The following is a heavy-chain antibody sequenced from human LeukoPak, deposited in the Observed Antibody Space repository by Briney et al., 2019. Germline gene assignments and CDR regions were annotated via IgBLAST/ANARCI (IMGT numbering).Heavy chain of an antibody. CDR2: INSDGSWT. CDR3: AREALGYRGYDPDYFDS. D-gene: IGHD5-12*01. Sequence: GGSLRLSCAASGNYWMHWVRQAPGKGLVWVSHINSDGSWTGYADSVQGRFIISRDNSKTTLYLQMNNLRPEDTALYYCAREALGYRGYDPDYFDSWGQGTLVIVSS. V-gene: IGHV3-74*01. CDR1: GNYW. J-gene: IGHJ4*02.